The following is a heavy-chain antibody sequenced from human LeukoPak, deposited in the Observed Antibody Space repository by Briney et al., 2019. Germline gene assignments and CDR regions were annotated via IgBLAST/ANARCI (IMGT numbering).Heavy chain of an antibody. Sequence: GGPLRLSCAASGFTFDDYAMHWVRQAPGKGLEWVSLLSGDGGSTYYADSVKGRFTISRDNSKNSLYLQMNSLRTEDTALYYCAKGQGAVAGHSYYFDYWGQGTLVTVSS. CDR2: LSGDGGST. D-gene: IGHD6-19*01. CDR3: AKGQGAVAGHSYYFDY. J-gene: IGHJ4*02. V-gene: IGHV3-43*02. CDR1: GFTFDDYA.